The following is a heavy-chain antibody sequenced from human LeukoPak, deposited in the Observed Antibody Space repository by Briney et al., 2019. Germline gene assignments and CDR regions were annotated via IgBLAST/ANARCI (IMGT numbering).Heavy chain of an antibody. V-gene: IGHV1-46*01. CDR2: INPSGGST. J-gene: IGHJ4*02. D-gene: IGHD4-11*01. CDR3: TREVVGTTIKNFDS. Sequence: ASVKVSCKASGYTFTSYYMHWVRQAPGQGLEWMGIINPSGGSTSYAQKFQGRVTMTRDTATSTVYMELSSLGSEDTAVYYCTREVVGTTIKNFDSWGQGTLVTAST. CDR1: GYTFTSYY.